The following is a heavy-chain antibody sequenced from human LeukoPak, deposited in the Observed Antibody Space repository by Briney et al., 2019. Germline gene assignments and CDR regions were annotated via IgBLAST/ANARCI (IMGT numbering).Heavy chain of an antibody. Sequence: PGGSLRLSCAASGFAVSSNYMTWVRPAPGKGLEWVSVVYSGGSTEYADSVKGRFTISRDNSKNTLYLQMNSLRAEDTAVYYCARTSSAVNTKGLDSWGQGTLVTVSS. CDR1: GFAVSSNY. CDR2: VYSGGST. CDR3: ARTSSAVNTKGLDS. V-gene: IGHV3-53*01. D-gene: IGHD6-13*01. J-gene: IGHJ4*02.